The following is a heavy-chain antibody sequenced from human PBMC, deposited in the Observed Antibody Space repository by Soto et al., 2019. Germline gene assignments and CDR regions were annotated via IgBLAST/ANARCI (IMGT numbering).Heavy chain of an antibody. CDR3: AGTPLYCSSTSCPDV. Sequence: PGGSLRLSCAASGFTFSSYGMHWVRQAPGKGLEWVAVIWYDGSNKYYADSVKGRFTISRDNSKNTLYLQMNSLRAEDTAVYYCAGTPLYCSSTSCPDVWGQGTTVTVSS. CDR2: IWYDGSNK. CDR1: GFTFSSYG. J-gene: IGHJ6*02. D-gene: IGHD2-2*01. V-gene: IGHV3-33*01.